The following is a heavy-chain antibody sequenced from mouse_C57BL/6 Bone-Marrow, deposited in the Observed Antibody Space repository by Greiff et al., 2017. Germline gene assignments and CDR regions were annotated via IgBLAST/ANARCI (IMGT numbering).Heavy chain of an antibody. CDR1: GFNIKDSY. D-gene: IGHD1-1*01. V-gene: IGHV14-1*01. CDR2: IDPGDGDT. J-gene: IGHJ3*01. CDR3: TITTVGGFAY. Sequence: EVQLQQSGAELVRPGASVKLSCTASGFNIKDSYMHWVKQRPEQGLEWIGRIDPGDGDTEYAPKFQGKATMTADTSSNTAYLQLSSLTSEDTAVYYCTITTVGGFAYWGQGTLVTVSA.